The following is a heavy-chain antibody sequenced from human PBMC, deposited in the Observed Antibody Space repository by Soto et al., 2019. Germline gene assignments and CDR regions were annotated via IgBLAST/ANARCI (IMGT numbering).Heavy chain of an antibody. Sequence: QVQLQESGPGLVKPSQTLSLTCTVSGGSISSGSYYWSWIRQHPEKGLEWNGYIYYTETTFYNPSSKPCVNISLTTSMNPFTLELNSATAADTAAYYCACGSTGETTSFDSWGQGTLVTVSS. V-gene: IGHV4-31*03. J-gene: IGHJ4*02. CDR1: GGSISSGSYY. D-gene: IGHD2-15*01. CDR2: IYYTETT. CDR3: ACGSTGETTSFDS.